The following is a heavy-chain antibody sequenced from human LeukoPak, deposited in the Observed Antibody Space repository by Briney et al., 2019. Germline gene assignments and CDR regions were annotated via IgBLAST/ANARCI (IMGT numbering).Heavy chain of an antibody. CDR1: GFTFINAW. CDR2: ISGSDDGT. CDR3: AKSPVSSCRGSFCYPFDY. V-gene: IGHV3-23*01. Sequence: GGSLRLSCAASGFTFINAWMAWVRQAPGKGLEWVSAISGSDDGTYYADSVKGRFTISRDNSRNTLYLQMNTLRAEDTAVYFCAKSPVSSCRGSFCYPFDYWGQGNLVTVSS. D-gene: IGHD2-15*01. J-gene: IGHJ4*02.